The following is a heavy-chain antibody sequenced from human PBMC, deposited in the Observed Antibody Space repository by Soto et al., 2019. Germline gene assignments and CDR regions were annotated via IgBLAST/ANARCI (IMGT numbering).Heavy chain of an antibody. CDR1: GFTFSSYS. D-gene: IGHD1-7*01. J-gene: IGHJ6*04. Sequence: LGGSLRLCCAASGFTFSSYSMNWVRQAPGKGLEWVSSISSSSSYIYYADSVKGRFTISRDNAKNSLYLQMNSLRAEDTAVYYCARVGLVTGTTSPPGYYYYYGMDVWGKGTKVTVSS. CDR2: ISSSSSYI. CDR3: ARVGLVTGTTSPPGYYYYYGMDV. V-gene: IGHV3-21*01.